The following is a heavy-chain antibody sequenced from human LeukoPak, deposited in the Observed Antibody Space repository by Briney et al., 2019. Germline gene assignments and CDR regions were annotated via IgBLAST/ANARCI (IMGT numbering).Heavy chain of an antibody. Sequence: SETLSLTCTVSGGSISSYYWSWIRQPPGKGLEWIGYIYYSGSTNYNPSLKSRVTISVDTSKNQFPLKLSSVTAADTAVYYCALLDYYYGMDVWGQGTTVTVSS. CDR1: GGSISSYY. CDR3: ALLDYYYGMDV. CDR2: IYYSGST. D-gene: IGHD2-15*01. J-gene: IGHJ6*02. V-gene: IGHV4-59*08.